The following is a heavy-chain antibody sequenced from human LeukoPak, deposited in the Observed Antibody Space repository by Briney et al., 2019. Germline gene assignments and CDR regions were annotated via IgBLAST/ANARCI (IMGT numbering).Heavy chain of an antibody. CDR2: ISRSSSDI. Sequence: KPGGPLRLSCAAPGFSFISYSMSWVRQAPGKGWEWVSFISRSSSDIYHADSVKGRFTISRDNAKNSLYLQMNSLRAEDTAVYYCARDLPAAVDWGQGTLVTVSS. CDR1: GFSFISYS. V-gene: IGHV3-21*01. J-gene: IGHJ4*02. CDR3: ARDLPAAVD. D-gene: IGHD2-2*01.